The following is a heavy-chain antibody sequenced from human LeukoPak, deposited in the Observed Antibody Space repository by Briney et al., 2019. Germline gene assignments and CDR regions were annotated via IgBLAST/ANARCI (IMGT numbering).Heavy chain of an antibody. CDR1: GYSISSGYY. D-gene: IGHD3-22*01. Sequence: PSETLSLTCTVSGYSISSGYYWGWIRQPPGKGLEWIGSIYYSGSTYYNPSLKSRVTISVDTSKNQFSLKLSSVTAADTAVYYCATLAYYYDSSGYYLAAFDIWGQGTMVTVSS. CDR3: ATLAYYYDSSGYYLAAFDI. CDR2: IYYSGST. V-gene: IGHV4-38-2*02. J-gene: IGHJ3*02.